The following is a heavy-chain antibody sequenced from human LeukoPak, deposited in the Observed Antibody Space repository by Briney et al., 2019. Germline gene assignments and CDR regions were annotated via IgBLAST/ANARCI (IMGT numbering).Heavy chain of an antibody. CDR2: IKQDGSEK. J-gene: IGHJ4*02. CDR3: ARADSYDFRFDY. CDR1: GFTFSSYW. D-gene: IGHD3-3*01. Sequence: GGSLRLSCAASGFTFSSYWMSWVRQAPGKGLEWVANIKQDGSEKYYVDSVKGRFTIFRDNAKNSLYLQMNSLRAEDTAVFYCARADSYDFRFDYWGQGTLVTVSS. V-gene: IGHV3-7*04.